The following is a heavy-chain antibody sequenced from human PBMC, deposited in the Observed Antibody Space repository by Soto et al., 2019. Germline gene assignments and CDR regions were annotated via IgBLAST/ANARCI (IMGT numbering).Heavy chain of an antibody. CDR1: EFTLSTYW. J-gene: IGHJ3*01. D-gene: IGHD4-4*01. V-gene: IGHV3-74*01. Sequence: EVQLVESGGELVQPGGSLRLSCVGAEFTLSTYWMHWVRQAPGRGLVWVSRINADGTRTVYADSVKGRFTISRDDATNTLYLQLNSLRAEDTAVYYCAREDSNLDAFDVWGQVTMVTVSS. CDR2: INADGTRT. CDR3: AREDSNLDAFDV.